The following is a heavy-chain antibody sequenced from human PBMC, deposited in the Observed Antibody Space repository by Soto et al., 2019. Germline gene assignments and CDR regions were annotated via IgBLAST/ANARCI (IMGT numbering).Heavy chain of an antibody. CDR1: GFTFDDYT. J-gene: IGHJ6*02. CDR2: ISWDGGST. D-gene: IGHD2-15*01. V-gene: IGHV3-43*01. Sequence: GGSLRLSCAASGFTFDDYTMHWVRQAPGKGLEWVSLISWDGGSTYYADSVKGRFTISRDNSKNSLYLQMNSLRTEDTALYYCAKGAPRILWGYYYYGMDVWGQGTTVTVSS. CDR3: AKGAPRILWGYYYYGMDV.